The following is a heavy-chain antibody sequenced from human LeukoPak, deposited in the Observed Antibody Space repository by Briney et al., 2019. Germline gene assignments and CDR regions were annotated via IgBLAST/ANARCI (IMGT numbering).Heavy chain of an antibody. J-gene: IGHJ2*01. V-gene: IGHV3-53*01. CDR2: IYEGGNS. D-gene: IGHD6-25*01. Sequence: GGSLRLSCAVSGFIVNNKYMTWVRQAPGKGLEWGSVIYEGGNSDYADSVKGRFSVSRDDSKNTVYLQTNSLRAEDTALYYCASYNQRLPSWFFDLWGRGTLVTVSS. CDR1: GFIVNNKY. CDR3: ASYNQRLPSWFFDL.